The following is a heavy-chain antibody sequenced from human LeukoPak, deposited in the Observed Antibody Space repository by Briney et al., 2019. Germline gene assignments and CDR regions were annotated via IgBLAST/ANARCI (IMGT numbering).Heavy chain of an antibody. CDR2: INQDGGEI. Sequence: GGSLRLACAASGFTFSSYWMSWVRQAPGKGLEWVASINQDGGEIHYVDSVKGRFTISRDNAKNSLYLQMNSLRAEDTAVYYCATEYSSSWSDYWGQGTLVTVSS. J-gene: IGHJ4*02. CDR1: GFTFSSYW. V-gene: IGHV3-7*04. CDR3: ATEYSSSWSDY. D-gene: IGHD6-13*01.